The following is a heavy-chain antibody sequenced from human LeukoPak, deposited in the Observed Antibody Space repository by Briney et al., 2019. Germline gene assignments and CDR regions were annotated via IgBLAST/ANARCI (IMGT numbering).Heavy chain of an antibody. J-gene: IGHJ4*02. CDR3: ARGSEGLWFGELKAN. CDR2: IYHSGST. CDR1: GGSISSYY. V-gene: IGHV4-59*08. D-gene: IGHD3-10*01. Sequence: SETLSLTFTVSGGSISSYYWSWIRQPPGKGLEWIGSIYHSGSTYYNPSLKSRVTISVDTSKNQFSLKLSSVTAADTAVYYCARGSEGLWFGELKANWGQGTLVTVSS.